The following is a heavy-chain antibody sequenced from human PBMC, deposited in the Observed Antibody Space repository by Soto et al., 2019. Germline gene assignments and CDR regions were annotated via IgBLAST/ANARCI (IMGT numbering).Heavy chain of an antibody. CDR2: IIPIFGTA. D-gene: IGHD3-10*01. Sequence: QVQLVQSGAEVKKPGSSVKVSCKASGGTFSSYAISWVRQAPGQGLEWMGGIIPIFGTANYAQKFQGRVTHTGDATTSTAYIELSSLRSEDTAVYYCASSGLGGYYYGSGSYYHFAYWGQGTLVTVSS. CDR3: ASSGLGGYYYGSGSYYHFAY. CDR1: GGTFSSYA. V-gene: IGHV1-69*01. J-gene: IGHJ4*02.